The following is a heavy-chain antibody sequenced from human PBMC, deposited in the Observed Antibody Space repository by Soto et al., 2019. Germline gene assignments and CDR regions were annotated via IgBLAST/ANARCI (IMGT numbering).Heavy chain of an antibody. CDR3: ARDSVAATGTLYYYYYGMDV. CDR1: GGSISSYY. D-gene: IGHD6-19*01. J-gene: IGHJ6*02. V-gene: IGHV4-4*07. CDR2: IYTSGST. Sequence: LSLTCTVSGGSISSYYWSWIRQPAGKGLEWIGRIYTSGSTNYNPSLKSRVTMLVDTSKNQFSLKLSSVTAADTAVYYCARDSVAATGTLYYYYYGMDVWGQGTTVTVSS.